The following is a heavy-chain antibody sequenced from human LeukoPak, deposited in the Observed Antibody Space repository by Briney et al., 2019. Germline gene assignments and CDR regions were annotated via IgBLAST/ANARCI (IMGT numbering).Heavy chain of an antibody. CDR2: IKQDGSEK. CDR1: GFTFSRYW. CDR3: ARDEITTIRGGMNWFDP. D-gene: IGHD5-12*01. Sequence: PGGSLRLSCAASGFTFSRYWMSWVRQAPGKGLEWVANIKQDGSEKYYVDSVKGRFTISRDNAKNSLYLQMNSLRAEDTAVYYCARDEITTIRGGMNWFDPWGQGTLVTVSS. J-gene: IGHJ5*02. V-gene: IGHV3-7*01.